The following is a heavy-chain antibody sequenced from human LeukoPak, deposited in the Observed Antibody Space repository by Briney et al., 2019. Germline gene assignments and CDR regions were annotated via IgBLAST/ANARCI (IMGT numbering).Heavy chain of an antibody. V-gene: IGHV4-34*01. D-gene: IGHD5-24*01. CDR3: AGVEMATIKGYYFDY. J-gene: IGHJ4*02. Sequence: SETLSLTCAVYGGSFSGYYWSRIRQPPGKGLEWIGEINHSGSTNYNPSLKSRVTISVDTSKNQFSLKLSSVTAADTAVYYCAGVEMATIKGYYFDYWGQGTLVAVSS. CDR2: INHSGST. CDR1: GGSFSGYY.